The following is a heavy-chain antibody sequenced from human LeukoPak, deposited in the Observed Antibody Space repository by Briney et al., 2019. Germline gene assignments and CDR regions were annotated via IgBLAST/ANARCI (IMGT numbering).Heavy chain of an antibody. CDR2: ISTTGSRT. D-gene: IGHD2-2*01. V-gene: IGHV3-64D*06. CDR3: VTAYCSSTNCYGPEY. CDR1: GLTFPSYA. Sequence: GGSPRLSCSASGLTFPSYALHWVRQAPGKGLEYVSAISTTGSRTYYADSVKGRFTISRDNSKSTMYLQMISLRPEDTAVYYCVTAYCSSTNCYGPEYWGRGTLVTVSS. J-gene: IGHJ4*02.